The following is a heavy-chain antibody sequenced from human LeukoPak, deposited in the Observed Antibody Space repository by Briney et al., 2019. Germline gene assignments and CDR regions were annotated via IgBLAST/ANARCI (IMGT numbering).Heavy chain of an antibody. CDR1: GYTFTGYY. CDR2: INPNSGGT. CDR3: ARTSGLEMATISY. J-gene: IGHJ4*02. V-gene: IGHV1-2*02. Sequence: ASVKVSCKASGYTFTGYYMHWVRQAPGQGLEWKGWINPNSGGTNYAQKFQGRVTMTRDTSISTAYMELSRLRSDDTAVYYCARTSGLEMATISYWGQGTLVTVSS. D-gene: IGHD5-24*01.